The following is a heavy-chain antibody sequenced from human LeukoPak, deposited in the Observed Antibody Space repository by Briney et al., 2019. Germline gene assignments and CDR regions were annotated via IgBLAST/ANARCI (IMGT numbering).Heavy chain of an antibody. V-gene: IGHV3-7*01. CDR2: IKEDANEE. CDR1: GITLSNYG. CDR3: ASAGYCTSNSCYSPNFYYMDV. J-gene: IGHJ6*03. Sequence: GGSLRLSCAVSGITLSNYGMSWVRQAPGKGLEWVANIKEDANEEYYVDSVRGRFIISRDNAKNSLFLQMYSLRADDTAVYYCASAGYCTSNSCYSPNFYYMDVWGKGTTVAVSS. D-gene: IGHD2-2*01.